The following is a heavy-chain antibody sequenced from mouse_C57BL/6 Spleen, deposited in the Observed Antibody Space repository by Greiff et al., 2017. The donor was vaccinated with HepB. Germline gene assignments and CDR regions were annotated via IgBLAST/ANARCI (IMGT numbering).Heavy chain of an antibody. D-gene: IGHD5-5*01. CDR2: IYPGDGDT. CDR1: GYAFSSSW. CDR3: AILPLDY. V-gene: IGHV1-82*01. Sequence: QVQLQQSGPELVKPGASVKISCKASGYAFSSSWMNWVKQRPGKGLEWIGRIYPGDGDTNYNVKFKGKATLTADKSSSTAYMQLSSLTSEDSAVYFCAILPLDYWGQGTSVTVSS. J-gene: IGHJ4*01.